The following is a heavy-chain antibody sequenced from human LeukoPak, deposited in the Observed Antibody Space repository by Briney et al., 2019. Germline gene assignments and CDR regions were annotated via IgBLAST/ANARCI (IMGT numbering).Heavy chain of an antibody. CDR3: ARVRSDSSGWYHVLD. CDR2: ISSSSSYI. J-gene: IGHJ4*02. Sequence: GGSLRLSCAASGFTFSSYSMNWVRQAPGKGLEWVSSISSSSSYIYYADSVKGRFTISRENAKNSLYLQMNSLRAGDTAVYYCARVRSDSSGWYHVLDWGQGTLVTVSS. V-gene: IGHV3-21*01. D-gene: IGHD6-19*01. CDR1: GFTFSSYS.